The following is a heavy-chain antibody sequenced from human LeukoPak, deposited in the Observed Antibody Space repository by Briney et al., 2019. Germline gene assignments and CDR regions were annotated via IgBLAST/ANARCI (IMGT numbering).Heavy chain of an antibody. V-gene: IGHV3-66*01. CDR1: GFTVSSNY. D-gene: IGHD3-10*01. Sequence: AGSLRLSCAASGFTVSSNYMSWVRQAPGKGLEWVSVIYSGGSTYYADSVKGRFTISRDNSKNTLYLQMNSLRAEDTAVYYCARGTMVRGVGYWGQGTLVTVSS. CDR2: IYSGGST. J-gene: IGHJ4*02. CDR3: ARGTMVRGVGY.